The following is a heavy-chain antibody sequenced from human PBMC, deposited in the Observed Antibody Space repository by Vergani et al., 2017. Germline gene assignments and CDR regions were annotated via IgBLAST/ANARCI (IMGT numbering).Heavy chain of an antibody. Sequence: QVQLQESGPGLVKPSQTLSLTCTVSGGSISSGGYYWSWIRQHPGKGLEWIGYIYYSGSTYYNPSLKSRVTISVDTSKNQFSLKLSSVTAADTAVYYCAREWLRYFDWNDAFDIWGQGTMVTVSS. CDR2: IYYSGST. CDR3: AREWLRYFDWNDAFDI. D-gene: IGHD3-9*01. V-gene: IGHV4-31*03. J-gene: IGHJ3*02. CDR1: GGSISSGGYY.